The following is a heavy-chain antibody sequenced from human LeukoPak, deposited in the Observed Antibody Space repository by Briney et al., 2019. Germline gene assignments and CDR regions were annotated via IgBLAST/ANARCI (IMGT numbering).Heavy chain of an antibody. CDR1: GLTFSSYA. V-gene: IGHV3-23*01. D-gene: IGHD3-22*01. CDR3: AKSPTYYYDSSGYPYYYGMDV. Sequence: PGGSLRLSCAASGLTFSSYAMSWVRQAPGKGLEWVSAISGSGGSTYYADSVKGRFTISRDNSKNTLYLQMNSLRAEDTAVYYCAKSPTYYYDSSGYPYYYGMDVWGQGTTVTVSS. J-gene: IGHJ6*02. CDR2: ISGSGGST.